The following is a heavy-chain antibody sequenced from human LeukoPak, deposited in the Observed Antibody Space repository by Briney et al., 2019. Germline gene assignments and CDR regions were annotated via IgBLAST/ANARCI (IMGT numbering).Heavy chain of an antibody. D-gene: IGHD6-6*01. CDR3: AKDGPYSSSAGVDY. V-gene: IGHV3-30*02. CDR1: GFTFSSYG. CDR2: IRYDGSNK. J-gene: IGHJ4*02. Sequence: LPGGSLRLSCAASGFTFSSYGMHWVRQAPGKGLEWVAFIRYDGSNKYYADSVKGRFTISRDNSKNTLYLQMNSLRAEDTAVYYCAKDGPYSSSAGVDYWGQGTLVTVSS.